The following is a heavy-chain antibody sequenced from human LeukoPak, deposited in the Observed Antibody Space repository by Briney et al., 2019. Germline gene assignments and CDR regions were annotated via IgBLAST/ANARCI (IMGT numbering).Heavy chain of an antibody. CDR2: INPNSGDT. Sequence: ASVKVSCKASGYTFTGYYVHWVRQAPGQGLEWMGWINPNSGDTNYAQKFQGRVTMTRDTSISTAYMELSRLRSDDTAVYYCATIYYYDSSGYPNYYFDYWGQGTLVTVSS. V-gene: IGHV1-2*02. J-gene: IGHJ4*02. CDR1: GYTFTGYY. CDR3: ATIYYYDSSGYPNYYFDY. D-gene: IGHD3-22*01.